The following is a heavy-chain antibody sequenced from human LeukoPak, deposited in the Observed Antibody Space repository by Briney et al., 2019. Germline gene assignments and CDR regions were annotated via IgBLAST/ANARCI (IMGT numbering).Heavy chain of an antibody. CDR2: INNDATCT. D-gene: IGHD1-26*01. V-gene: IGHV3-74*01. J-gene: IGHJ6*02. CDR3: ASDGAYAMAV. CDR1: GFAFSRSW. Sequence: GWSLRLSCAASGFAFSRSWIHWVRQAPGKGLVWVSHINNDATCTTYADSVRGRFTSSRDNAKNTVSLQMNNLRAEDTAVYYCASDGAYAMAVWGQGTTVTVSS.